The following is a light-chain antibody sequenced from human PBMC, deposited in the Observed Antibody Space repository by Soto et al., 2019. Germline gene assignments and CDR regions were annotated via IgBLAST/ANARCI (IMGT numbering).Light chain of an antibody. Sequence: QSALTQPASVSGSPGQSITISCTGNSSDVGSYNLVSWYQQHPGKAPKLMIYEGSKRPSGVSNRFSGSKSGNTASLTISGLQAEDEADYDCCSYAGSSTWVFGGGTKLTVL. CDR2: EGS. V-gene: IGLV2-23*01. CDR1: SSDVGSYNL. CDR3: CSYAGSSTWV. J-gene: IGLJ3*02.